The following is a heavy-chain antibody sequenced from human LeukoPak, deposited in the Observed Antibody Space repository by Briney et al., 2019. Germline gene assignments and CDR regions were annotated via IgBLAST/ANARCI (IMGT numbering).Heavy chain of an antibody. Sequence: PGGSLRFSCAASGFTFSSYSMNWVRQAPGKGLKWVSSISSSSSYIYYADSVKGRFTISRDNAKNSLYLQMNSLRAEDTAVYYCARDLEEYCSGGSCSLFDYWGQGTLVTVSS. J-gene: IGHJ4*02. CDR1: GFTFSSYS. V-gene: IGHV3-21*01. CDR2: ISSSSSYI. D-gene: IGHD2-15*01. CDR3: ARDLEEYCSGGSCSLFDY.